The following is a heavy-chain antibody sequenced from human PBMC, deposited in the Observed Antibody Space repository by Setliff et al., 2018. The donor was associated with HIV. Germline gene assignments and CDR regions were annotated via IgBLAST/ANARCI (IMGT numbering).Heavy chain of an antibody. V-gene: IGHV4-59*01. CDR3: GRDKGRPHHFDNNGYYRSDTFDI. CDR2: MYYSGNT. Sequence: SETLSLTCTVSGVSISNYYWSWIRQPPGKGLEWIGYMYYSGNTNYNPSLKSRVTISVDTSKNQFSLTLRSLTAADTAVYYCGRDKGRPHHFDNNGYYRSDTFDIWGHGTMVTVSS. D-gene: IGHD3-22*01. J-gene: IGHJ3*02. CDR1: GVSISNYY.